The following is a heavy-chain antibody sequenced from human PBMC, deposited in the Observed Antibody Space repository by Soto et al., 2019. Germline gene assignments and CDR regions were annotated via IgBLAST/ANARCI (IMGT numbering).Heavy chain of an antibody. V-gene: IGHV4-34*01. J-gene: IGHJ5*02. CDR2: INYSGST. CDR3: VRERGTGDNHSWFDP. Sequence: SETLSLTCAVYGGSFSGYYWSWIRQPPGKGLEWIGEINYSGSTNYNPSLKSRVTISVDTSKNQFSLKLSSVTAADTAVYYCVRERGTGDNHSWFDPWGQGTLVTVSS. D-gene: IGHD2-8*02. CDR1: GGSFSGYY.